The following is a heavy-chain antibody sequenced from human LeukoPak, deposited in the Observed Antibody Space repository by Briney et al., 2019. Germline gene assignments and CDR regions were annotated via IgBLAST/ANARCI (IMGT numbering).Heavy chain of an antibody. D-gene: IGHD3-22*01. CDR1: GYSFTSYW. J-gene: IGHJ6*02. V-gene: IGHV5-51*01. CDR2: IYPGDSDT. CDR3: ARLRVVITPYYCYYYGMDV. Sequence: GESLKISCKGSGYSFTSYWIGWVRQMPGKGLEWMGIIYPGDSDTRYSPSFQGQVTISADKSISAAYLQWSSLKASDTAMYYCARLRVVITPYYCYYYGMDVWGQGTTVTVSS.